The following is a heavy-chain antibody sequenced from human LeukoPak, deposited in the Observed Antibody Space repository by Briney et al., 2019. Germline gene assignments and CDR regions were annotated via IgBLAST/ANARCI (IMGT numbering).Heavy chain of an antibody. V-gene: IGHV3-48*03. Sequence: PGGSLRLSCAASGFTFSSYEMNWVRQASGKGLEWVSYISSSGSTIYYADSVKGRFTISRDNAKNSLYLQMNSLRAEDTAVYYCARNGAPVVTAITPYYYYMDVWGKGTTVTVSS. CDR1: GFTFSSYE. CDR2: ISSSGSTI. CDR3: ARNGAPVVTAITPYYYYMDV. D-gene: IGHD2-21*02. J-gene: IGHJ6*03.